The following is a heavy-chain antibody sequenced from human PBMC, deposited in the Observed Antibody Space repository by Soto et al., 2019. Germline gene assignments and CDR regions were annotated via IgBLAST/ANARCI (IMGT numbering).Heavy chain of an antibody. D-gene: IGHD2-2*01. V-gene: IGHV3-30*18. Sequence: QVQLVESGGGVVQPGRSLRLSCEASGISLSGYSLHWVRQAPGKGLEWVTFISYDGSNEYYADSVKGRFTISRDDSKNTLFVQISSLRAEETAVYYCAKRLAYCSSSSWYGPTQTIPDYWGQGTLVTVSS. CDR1: GISLSGYS. J-gene: IGHJ4*02. CDR2: ISYDGSNE. CDR3: AKRLAYCSSSSWYGPTQTIPDY.